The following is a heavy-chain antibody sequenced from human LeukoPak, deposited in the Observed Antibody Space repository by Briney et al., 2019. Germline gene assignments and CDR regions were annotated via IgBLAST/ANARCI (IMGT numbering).Heavy chain of an antibody. V-gene: IGHV5-51*01. CDR2: ICPGDSDT. D-gene: IGHD3-16*02. CDR3: ARLWGRYRPYYFDY. CDR1: GYLFTSYW. Sequence: GESLKISCKGSGYLFTSYWIGWVRHMPGKGLEWMGIICPGDSDTRYSPSFKGQVTISADKSISTAYLQWSSLKASDTAMYYCARLWGRYRPYYFDYWGQGTLVTVSS. J-gene: IGHJ4*02.